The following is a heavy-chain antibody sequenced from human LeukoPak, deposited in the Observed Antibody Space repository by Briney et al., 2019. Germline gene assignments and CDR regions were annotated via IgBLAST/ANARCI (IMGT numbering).Heavy chain of an antibody. Sequence: ASVKVSCKASGYTFTSYGISWVRQAPAQGLEWMGWISAYNGNTNYAQKLQGRVTMTTDTSTSTAYMELRSLRSDDTAVYYCARDDARITIFGVVIKSGHFDYWGQGTLVTVSS. D-gene: IGHD3-3*01. CDR2: ISAYNGNT. CDR1: GYTFTSYG. CDR3: ARDDARITIFGVVIKSGHFDY. J-gene: IGHJ4*02. V-gene: IGHV1-18*01.